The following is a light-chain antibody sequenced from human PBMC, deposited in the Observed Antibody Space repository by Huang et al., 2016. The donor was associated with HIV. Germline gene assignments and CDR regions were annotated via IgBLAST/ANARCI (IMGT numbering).Light chain of an antibody. V-gene: IGKV3-15*01. J-gene: IGKJ4*01. Sequence: EIVMTQSQANLSVSPGQRVTLSCRAKRSVSTNLAWYQQRHGQAPRLLIYGASTRAPGIPARFSGSGSGTEFSLTISSLQSEDFALYYCHQYNNWLLSFGGGTRV. CDR1: RSVSTN. CDR3: HQYNNWLLS. CDR2: GAS.